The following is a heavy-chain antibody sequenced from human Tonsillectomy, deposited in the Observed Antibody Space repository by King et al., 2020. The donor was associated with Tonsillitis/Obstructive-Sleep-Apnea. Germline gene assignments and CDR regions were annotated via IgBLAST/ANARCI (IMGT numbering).Heavy chain of an antibody. J-gene: IGHJ4*02. CDR1: GFTFSSYA. V-gene: IGHV3-23*04. CDR2: ISGSGGST. D-gene: IGHD3-22*01. Sequence: VQLVESGGDLVQPGGSLRLSCAASGFTFSSYAMSWVRQAPGKGLEWVSTISGSGGSTYHADSVKGRFTISRDTSKNTVYLQMNSLRAEDTAVHYCAKSLSITMLVVVTSASDYWGQGTLVTVSS. CDR3: AKSLSITMLVVVTSASDY.